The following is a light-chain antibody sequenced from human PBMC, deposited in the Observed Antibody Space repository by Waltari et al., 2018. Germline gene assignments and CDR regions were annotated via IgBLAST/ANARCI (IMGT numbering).Light chain of an antibody. V-gene: IGLV2-14*04. CDR3: SSYTTTSSWV. Sequence: WYQQEPGRTPKLIVYDVSQRPSGVSNRFAGSKSCNTASLTISGLQAEDEADYYCSSYTTTSSWVFGGGTKLTVL. J-gene: IGLJ3*02. CDR2: DVS.